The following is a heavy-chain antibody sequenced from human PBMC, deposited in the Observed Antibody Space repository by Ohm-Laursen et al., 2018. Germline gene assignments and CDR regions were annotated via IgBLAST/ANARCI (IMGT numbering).Heavy chain of an antibody. CDR3: AREVSGATVTTYNWFDP. CDR2: INPNSGGT. D-gene: IGHD4-11*01. V-gene: IGHV1-2*02. J-gene: IGHJ5*02. Sequence: GASVKVSCKASGYTFTGYYMHWVRQAPGQGLEWMGWINPNSGGTNYAQKFQGRVTMTRDTSISTAYMELSRLRSDDTAVYYCAREVSGATVTTYNWFDPWGQGTLVTVSS. CDR1: GYTFTGYY.